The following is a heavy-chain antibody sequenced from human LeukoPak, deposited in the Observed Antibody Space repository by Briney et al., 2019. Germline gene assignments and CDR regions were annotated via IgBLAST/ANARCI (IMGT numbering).Heavy chain of an antibody. CDR3: ARGKGGSYPYYFDY. D-gene: IGHD1-26*01. J-gene: IGHJ4*02. Sequence: SETLSLTCTVSGGSISSGDYYWSWIRQPPGKGLEWIGYIYYSGSTYYNPYLKCRVTISVNKYKKQFSLKLSSVTAADTAVYYCARGKGGSYPYYFDYWGQGTLVTVSS. V-gene: IGHV4-30-4*08. CDR2: IYYSGST. CDR1: GGSISSGDYY.